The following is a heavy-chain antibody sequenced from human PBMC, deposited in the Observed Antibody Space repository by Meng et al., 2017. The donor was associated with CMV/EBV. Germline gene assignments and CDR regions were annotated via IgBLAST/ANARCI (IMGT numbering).Heavy chain of an antibody. Sequence: ASVKVSCKASGYTFTSYGISWVRQAPGQGLEWMGWISAYNGNTNYAQKLQGRVTMTRDTSISTAYMELSRLRSDDTAVYYCARVCSSTSCRGLRGYYGMDVWGQGTTVTVSS. CDR3: ARVCSSTSCRGLRGYYGMDV. CDR1: GYTFTSYG. CDR2: ISAYNGNT. V-gene: IGHV1-18*01. D-gene: IGHD2-2*01. J-gene: IGHJ6*02.